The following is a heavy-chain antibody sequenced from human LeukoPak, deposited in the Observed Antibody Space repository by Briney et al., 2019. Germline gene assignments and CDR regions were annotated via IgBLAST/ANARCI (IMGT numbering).Heavy chain of an antibody. V-gene: IGHV1-2*02. J-gene: IGHJ5*02. D-gene: IGHD2-15*01. CDR2: INPNSGGT. Sequence: ASVTVSCKASGYTFTGYYMHWVRQAPGQGLEWMGWINPNSGGTNYAQKFQGRVTMTRDTSISTAYMELSRLRSDDTAVYYCARRYCSGGSCYFNWFDPWGQGTLVTVSS. CDR1: GYTFTGYY. CDR3: ARRYCSGGSCYFNWFDP.